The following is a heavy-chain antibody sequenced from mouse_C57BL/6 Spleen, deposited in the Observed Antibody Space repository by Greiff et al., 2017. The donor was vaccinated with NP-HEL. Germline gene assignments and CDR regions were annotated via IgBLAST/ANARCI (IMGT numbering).Heavy chain of an antibody. CDR3: ARQLRLGPLAY. Sequence: VQLQQSGAELVRPGSSVKLSCKASGYTFTSYWMHWVKQRPIQGLEWIGNIDPSDSETHYNQKFKDKATLTVDKSSSTAYMQLSSLTSEDSAVYYCARQLRLGPLAYWGQGTLVTVSA. J-gene: IGHJ3*01. CDR2: IDPSDSET. D-gene: IGHD3-2*02. CDR1: GYTFTSYW. V-gene: IGHV1-52*01.